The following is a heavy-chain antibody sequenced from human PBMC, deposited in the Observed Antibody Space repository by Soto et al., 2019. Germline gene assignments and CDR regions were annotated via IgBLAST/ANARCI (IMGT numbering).Heavy chain of an antibody. CDR2: ISSTTNYI. J-gene: IGHJ4*02. Sequence: GGSLRLSCAASGFTYTRYSMNWVRQAPGKGLEWVSSISSTTNYIYYGDSMKGRFTISRDNAKNSLYLEMNSLRAEDTAVYYCARESEDLTSNFDYWGQGTLVTVSS. V-gene: IGHV3-21*06. CDR3: ARESEDLTSNFDY. CDR1: GFTYTRYS.